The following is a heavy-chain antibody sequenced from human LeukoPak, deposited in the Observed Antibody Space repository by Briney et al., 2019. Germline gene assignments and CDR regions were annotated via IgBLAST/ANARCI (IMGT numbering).Heavy chain of an antibody. J-gene: IGHJ4*02. CDR1: GFTFSSYA. V-gene: IGHV3-23*01. CDR2: ISPGGGST. Sequence: GGSLRLSCAASGFTFSSYAMSWVRQAPGEGLEWVSTISPGGGSTFYADSVKGRFTIFRDNSKNTLYLQMNNLRVDDTAVYYCAKDPYSGSPRGFDYWGLGILVAASS. CDR3: AKDPYSGSPRGFDY. D-gene: IGHD1-26*01.